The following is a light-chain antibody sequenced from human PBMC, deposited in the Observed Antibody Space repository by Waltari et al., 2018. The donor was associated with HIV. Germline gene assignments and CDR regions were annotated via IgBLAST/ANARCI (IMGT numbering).Light chain of an antibody. V-gene: IGLV2-14*03. CDR3: STHTADHTLA. CDR1: PRDFGAYEY. J-gene: IGLJ3*02. Sequence: QSPLTNPSSVSWSPSHSVTISSIRTPRDFGAYEYVSSYQQHPGNVPKVIIYEVTSRPSGVSHRFSASKSGNTASLTISRLQPEDEAVYFCSTHTADHTLAFGGGTHLTVL. CDR2: EVT.